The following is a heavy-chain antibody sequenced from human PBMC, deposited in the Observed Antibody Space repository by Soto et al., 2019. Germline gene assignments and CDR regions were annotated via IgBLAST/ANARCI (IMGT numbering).Heavy chain of an antibody. V-gene: IGHV3-23*01. D-gene: IGHD3-16*02. CDR3: AKALGELSPESFDY. Sequence: PGGSLRLSCAASEFSSSSYAFAWCRQAPGKRQGWVSSISGSGGSMYYGDSVKGRFTNSRDNFKNTLYLQMNSLRPEDTAVYYCAKALGELSPESFDYWGQGIRVTAPQ. CDR1: EFSSSSYA. CDR2: ISGSGGSM. J-gene: IGHJ4*02.